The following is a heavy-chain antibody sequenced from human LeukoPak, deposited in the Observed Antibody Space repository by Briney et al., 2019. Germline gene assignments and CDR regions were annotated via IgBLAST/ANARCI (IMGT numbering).Heavy chain of an antibody. CDR2: ISWNSGSI. CDR1: GFTFDDYA. D-gene: IGHD6-19*01. Sequence: SLRLSCAASGFTFDDYAMHWVRQAPGKGLEWVSGISWNSGSIGYADSVKGRFTISRDNAKNSQYLQMNSLRAEDTALYYCAKGQNIAVAGNIDYWGQGTLVTVSS. CDR3: AKGQNIAVAGNIDY. V-gene: IGHV3-9*01. J-gene: IGHJ4*02.